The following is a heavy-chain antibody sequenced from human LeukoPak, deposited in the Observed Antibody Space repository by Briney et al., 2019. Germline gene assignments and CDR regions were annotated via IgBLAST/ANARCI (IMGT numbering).Heavy chain of an antibody. V-gene: IGHV3-73*01. D-gene: IGHD5-24*01. CDR1: GVTFSGSA. Sequence: GGSLRLSCAASGVTFSGSAMHWVRQASGKGLEWVGRIRSKLNSYATAYAASVKGRFTISRDDSKNTAYLQMNSLKTEDTAVYYCVKLITTIPYDAFDIWGQGTMVTVSS. CDR3: VKLITTIPYDAFDI. J-gene: IGHJ3*02. CDR2: IRSKLNSYAT.